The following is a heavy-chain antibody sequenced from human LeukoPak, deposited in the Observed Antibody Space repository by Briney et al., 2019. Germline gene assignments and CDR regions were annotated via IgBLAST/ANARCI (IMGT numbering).Heavy chain of an antibody. Sequence: GGSPRLSCAASGFTFSSNYMNWVRQAPGKGLEWVSIIYSGGSTYYADSVKGRFTISRDNSKNTLYLQMNSLRAEDTAVCYCARVGDGYNHGGDYWGQGTLVTVSS. D-gene: IGHD5-24*01. CDR3: ARVGDGYNHGGDY. J-gene: IGHJ4*02. CDR1: GFTFSSNY. V-gene: IGHV3-53*01. CDR2: IYSGGST.